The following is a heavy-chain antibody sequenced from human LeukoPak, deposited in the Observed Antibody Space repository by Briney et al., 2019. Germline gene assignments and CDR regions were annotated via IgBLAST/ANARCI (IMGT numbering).Heavy chain of an antibody. V-gene: IGHV4-39*07. D-gene: IGHD5-12*01. CDR3: ATRRQVWLRVGVLYFQH. CDR1: GGSISSGSYY. CDR2: INHSGST. J-gene: IGHJ1*01. Sequence: TASETLSLTCTVSGGSISSGSYYWSWIRQPPGKGLEWIGEINHSGSTNYNPSLKSRVTISVDTSKNQFSLKLSSVTAADTAVYYCATRRQVWLRVGVLYFQHWGQGTLVTVSS.